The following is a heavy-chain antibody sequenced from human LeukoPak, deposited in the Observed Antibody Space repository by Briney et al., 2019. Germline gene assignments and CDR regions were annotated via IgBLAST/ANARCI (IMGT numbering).Heavy chain of an antibody. Sequence: GGSLRLSCAASGFSIRTYFMMWVRQAPGPGLEWVANMNQDGNEKNYADSVKGRFTISRDNAQSSLYLQRNSLRAEDTAAYYCASYLDILAGNQDCAYWGQGALVTVSS. CDR2: MNQDGNEK. J-gene: IGHJ4*02. CDR1: GFSIRTYF. V-gene: IGHV3-7*01. CDR3: ASYLDILAGNQDCAY. D-gene: IGHD3-9*01.